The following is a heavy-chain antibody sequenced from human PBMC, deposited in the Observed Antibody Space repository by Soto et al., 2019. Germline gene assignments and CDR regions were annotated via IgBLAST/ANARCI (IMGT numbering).Heavy chain of an antibody. Sequence: SETLSLTCTVSGGSISSYYWSWIRQPPGKGLEWIGYIYYSGSTNYNPSLKSRVTISVDTSKNQFSLKLSSVTAADTAVYYCARIIAVAGIRGYSFDYWGPGTLVTVSS. CDR2: IYYSGST. CDR1: GGSISSYY. CDR3: ARIIAVAGIRGYSFDY. V-gene: IGHV4-59*01. D-gene: IGHD6-19*01. J-gene: IGHJ4*02.